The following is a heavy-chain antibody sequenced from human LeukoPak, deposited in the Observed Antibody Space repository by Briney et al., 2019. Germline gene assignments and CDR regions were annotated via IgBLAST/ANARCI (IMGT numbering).Heavy chain of an antibody. V-gene: IGHV3-30*02. CDR2: IRSDGSNK. CDR3: ARDPYSGSYGNYYYYFMDV. CDR1: GFTFGSYG. Sequence: GGSLRLSCAASGFTFGSYGMHWVRQAPGKGLEWVTFIRSDGSNKYYADSVKGRFTISRDNSKNTLYLQTNTLIADDTAVYYCARDPYSGSYGNYYYYFMDVWGKGTTVTISS. D-gene: IGHD1-26*01. J-gene: IGHJ6*03.